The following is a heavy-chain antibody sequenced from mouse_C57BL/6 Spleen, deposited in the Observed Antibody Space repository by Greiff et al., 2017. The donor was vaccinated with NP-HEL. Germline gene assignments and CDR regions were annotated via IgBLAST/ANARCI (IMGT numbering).Heavy chain of an antibody. Sequence: EVMLVESGGGLVQPGGSLKLSCAASGFTFSDYYMYWVRQTPEKRLEWVAYISNGGGSTYYPDTVKGRFTISRDNAKNTLYLQMSRLKSEDTAMYYCARLITTNWYFDVWGTGTTVTVSS. CDR3: ARLITTNWYFDV. CDR2: ISNGGGST. J-gene: IGHJ1*03. CDR1: GFTFSDYY. D-gene: IGHD1-1*01. V-gene: IGHV5-12*01.